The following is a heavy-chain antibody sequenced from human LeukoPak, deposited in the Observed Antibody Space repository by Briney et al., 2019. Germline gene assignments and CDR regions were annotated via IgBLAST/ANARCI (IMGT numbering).Heavy chain of an antibody. V-gene: IGHV1-2*02. Sequence: ASVKVSCKASGYTFTDYFMHWVRQAPGQGLEWMGWINPNSGGTHYAQKFQGRVTMNRDTSISTAHMELSRLKSDDTAVYYCARASFCGGDCYHYFDYWGQGTLVIVSS. CDR3: ARASFCGGDCYHYFDY. CDR2: INPNSGGT. CDR1: GYTFTDYF. D-gene: IGHD2-21*02. J-gene: IGHJ4*02.